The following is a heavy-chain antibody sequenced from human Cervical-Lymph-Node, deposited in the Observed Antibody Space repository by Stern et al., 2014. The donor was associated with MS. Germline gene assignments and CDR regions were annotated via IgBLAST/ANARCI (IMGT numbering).Heavy chain of an antibody. V-gene: IGHV3-33*01. CDR3: ASAYSSSHYYFDY. J-gene: IGHJ4*02. Sequence: VQLVESGGGVVQPGRSLRLSCAASGFSFSRYAMHWVRQAPGKGLDWVALIWYDGGNPYYAVSGTGRFTISRDNYKNTLYLQMNSLRAEDTAVYYCASAYSSSHYYFDYWGQGTLVTVSS. D-gene: IGHD6-13*01. CDR2: IWYDGGNP. CDR1: GFSFSRYA.